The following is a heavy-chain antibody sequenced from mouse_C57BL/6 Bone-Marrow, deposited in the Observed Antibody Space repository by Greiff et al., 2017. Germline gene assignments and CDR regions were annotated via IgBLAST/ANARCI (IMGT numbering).Heavy chain of an antibody. V-gene: IGHV14-4*01. J-gene: IGHJ4*01. D-gene: IGHD1-1*01. CDR3: TTAAYYYGSSYYARDY. Sequence: VQLQQSGAELVRPGASVKLSCTASGFNIKDDYMHWVKQRPEQGLEWIGWIDPENGDTESASKFQGKATITADTSSNTAYLQLSSLTSEDTAVYYCTTAAYYYGSSYYARDYGGQGTSVTVSS. CDR1: GFNIKDDY. CDR2: IDPENGDT.